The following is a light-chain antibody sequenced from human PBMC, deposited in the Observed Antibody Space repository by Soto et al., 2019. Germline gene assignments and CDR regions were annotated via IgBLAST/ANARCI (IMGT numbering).Light chain of an antibody. CDR3: QQYSSTFWT. V-gene: IGKV3-20*01. CDR2: GAS. J-gene: IGKJ1*01. Sequence: EIVLKQSPGTLSLSPGERATLSCRASQSISSSYLAWYQQKPGQAPRLLVYGASSRATGIPDRFSGSGSGTDFTLTISRLEPEDFALYYCQQYSSTFWTFGQGTKVDIK. CDR1: QSISSSY.